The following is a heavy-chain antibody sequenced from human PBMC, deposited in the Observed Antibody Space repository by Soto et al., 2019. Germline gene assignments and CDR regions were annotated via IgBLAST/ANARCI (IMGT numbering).Heavy chain of an antibody. CDR1: GGSISSYY. Sequence: SETLSLTCTVSGGSISSYYWSWIRQPPGKGLEWIGYIYFSGSTNYNPSLKSRVTISVDTSKNQFSLKLSSVTAADTAVYFCARKAPHPCAFDIWGQGTMVTVSS. V-gene: IGHV4-59*01. CDR3: ARKAPHPCAFDI. J-gene: IGHJ3*02. CDR2: IYFSGST.